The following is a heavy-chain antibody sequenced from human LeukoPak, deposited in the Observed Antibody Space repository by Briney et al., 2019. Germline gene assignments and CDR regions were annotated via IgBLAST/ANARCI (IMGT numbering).Heavy chain of an antibody. J-gene: IGHJ3*02. CDR1: GFTFSSYG. V-gene: IGHV3-23*01. Sequence: PGGSLRLSCAASGFTFSSYGMSWVRQAPGKGLEWVSAISGSGGSTYYADSVKGRFTISRDNSKNTLYLQMNSLRAEDTAVYYCAKVAPGEWFGTTRDAFDIWGQGTMVTVSS. D-gene: IGHD3-10*01. CDR2: ISGSGGST. CDR3: AKVAPGEWFGTTRDAFDI.